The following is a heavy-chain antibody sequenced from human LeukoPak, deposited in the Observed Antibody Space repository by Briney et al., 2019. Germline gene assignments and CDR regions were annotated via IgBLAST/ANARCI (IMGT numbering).Heavy chain of an antibody. CDR3: AREVTVWLGDLHGDFFDY. Sequence: DPSETLSLTCTVSGGSISSYYWTWIRQPPGKGLEWIGSIYYSGSTNYNPSLKTRVTISVDTSNNQFSLRLSSVTAADTAVYYCAREVTVWLGDLHGDFFDYWGQGLLVTVSP. D-gene: IGHD3-10*01. J-gene: IGHJ4*02. CDR1: GGSISSYY. V-gene: IGHV4-59*01. CDR2: IYYSGST.